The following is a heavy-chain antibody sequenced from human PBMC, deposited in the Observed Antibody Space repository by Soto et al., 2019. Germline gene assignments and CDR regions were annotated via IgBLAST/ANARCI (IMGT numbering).Heavy chain of an antibody. Sequence: QVQLQESGPGLVKPSQTLSLTCTVSGGSISSGGYYWSWIRQHPGKGLEWIGYIYYSGSTYYNPSLESRVTISVDTSNNQLSLKLSSVTAADTAVYYCARGMVRGHLPPGYYGMDVWGQGTTVTVSS. CDR1: GGSISSGGYY. V-gene: IGHV4-31*03. D-gene: IGHD3-10*01. CDR3: ARGMVRGHLPPGYYGMDV. CDR2: IYYSGST. J-gene: IGHJ6*02.